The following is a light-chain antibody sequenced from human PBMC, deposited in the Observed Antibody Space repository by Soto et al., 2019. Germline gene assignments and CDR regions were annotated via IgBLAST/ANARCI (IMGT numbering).Light chain of an antibody. CDR2: DAS. V-gene: IGKV1-39*01. CDR1: QSISSF. Sequence: DIQMSQSPSSLSASVGDRITITCRASQSISSFLNWYQQKPGKAPKLLIYDASTLQSGVPSRFSGSGSGTDFTLTISSLQPEDFATYYCQQSYSSPPITFGKGTRLEIK. CDR3: QQSYSSPPIT. J-gene: IGKJ5*01.